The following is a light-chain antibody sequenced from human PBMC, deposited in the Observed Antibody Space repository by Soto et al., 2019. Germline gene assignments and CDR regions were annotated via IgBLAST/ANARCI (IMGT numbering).Light chain of an antibody. Sequence: DIQMTQSPSSLSASVGDRVTITCQASQDVNIYLNWYQQRPGKAPKLLIYDASNLETGVPSRFSGSGSGTDFTFTISSLQPEDIARYFCQQYDKLPLTFGGGTKVDIK. J-gene: IGKJ4*01. V-gene: IGKV1-33*01. CDR1: QDVNIY. CDR2: DAS. CDR3: QQYDKLPLT.